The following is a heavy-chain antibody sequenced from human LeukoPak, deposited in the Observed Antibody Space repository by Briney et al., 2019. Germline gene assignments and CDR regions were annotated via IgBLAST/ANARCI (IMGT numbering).Heavy chain of an antibody. J-gene: IGHJ6*02. CDR1: GFTFSSYA. V-gene: IGHV3-23*01. CDR3: AKGNIAARQDIMDV. CDR2: ISGSGGST. Sequence: GGSLRLSCAASGFTFSSYAMSWVRQAPGKGLEWVSLISGSGGSTYYADSVKGRFTISRDNSKNTLYLQMNSLRVEDTAVYYCAKGNIAARQDIMDVWGQRTTVTVSS. D-gene: IGHD6-6*01.